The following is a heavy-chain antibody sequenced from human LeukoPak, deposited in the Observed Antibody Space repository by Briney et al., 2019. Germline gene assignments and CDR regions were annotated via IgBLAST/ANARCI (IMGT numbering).Heavy chain of an antibody. CDR2: IYYSGST. V-gene: IGHV4-39*01. J-gene: IGHJ1*01. D-gene: IGHD6-13*01. Sequence: SETLSLTCTVSGGSISSSSYYWGWIRQPPGKGLEWIGSIYYSGSTYYNPSLKSRVTISVDTSKNQFSLKLSSVTAADTAVYYCARRRIAADGTGYFQHWGQGTLVTVSS. CDR3: ARRRIAADGTGYFQH. CDR1: GGSISSSSYY.